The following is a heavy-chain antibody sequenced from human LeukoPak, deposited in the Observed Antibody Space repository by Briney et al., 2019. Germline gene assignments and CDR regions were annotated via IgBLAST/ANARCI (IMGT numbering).Heavy chain of an antibody. J-gene: IGHJ5*02. CDR2: INPNSGGT. D-gene: IGHD5-12*01. V-gene: IGHV1-2*02. CDR1: GYTFTGYY. Sequence: ASVKVSCKASGYTFTGYYMHWVRQAPGQGLEWMGWINPNSGGTNYAQKFQGRVTMTRDTSISTAYMELSRLRSDDTAVYYCARGSGGYSGYDNWFDPWAREPWSPSPQ. CDR3: ARGSGGYSGYDNWFDP.